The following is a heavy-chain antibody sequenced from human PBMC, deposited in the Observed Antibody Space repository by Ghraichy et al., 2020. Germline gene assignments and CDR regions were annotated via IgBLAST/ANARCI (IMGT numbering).Heavy chain of an antibody. D-gene: IGHD6-6*01. J-gene: IGHJ3*02. CDR1: GASISSGAYY. Sequence: SETLSLTCTVSGASISSGAYYWSWIRQHPGKGLEWVGYIFYTGSTQYNPSLKSRLTMSLDTSKNQFSLRLNSVTAADTAVYYCANALIAAPVLGAFEMWGQGAMVTVSS. V-gene: IGHV4-31*03. CDR2: IFYTGST. CDR3: ANALIAAPVLGAFEM.